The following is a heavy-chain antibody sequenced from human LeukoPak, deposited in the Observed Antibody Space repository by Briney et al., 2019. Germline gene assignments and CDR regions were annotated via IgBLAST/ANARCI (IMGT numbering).Heavy chain of an antibody. CDR2: TVGGGDGT. J-gene: IGHJ4*02. Sequence: GGSLRLSCAASGFTFSSTSMSWVRQAPGKGLEWVAVTVGGGDGTYYADSVKGRFTISRDNAKNSLYLQMNSLRAEDTAVYYCARVISRQWLVKRSLYYFDYWGQGTLVTVSS. CDR1: GFTFSSTS. CDR3: ARVISRQWLVKRSLYYFDY. V-gene: IGHV3-23*01. D-gene: IGHD6-19*01.